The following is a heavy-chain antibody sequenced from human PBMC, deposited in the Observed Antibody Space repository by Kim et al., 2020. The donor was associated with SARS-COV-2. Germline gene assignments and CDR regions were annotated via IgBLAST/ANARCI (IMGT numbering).Heavy chain of an antibody. CDR3: AHSMTTYWAYYFDY. D-gene: IGHD4-17*01. Sequence: SPSLKSRLTITKDTSKNQVVLTMTNMDPVDTATYYCAHSMTTYWAYYFDYWGQGTLVTVSS. J-gene: IGHJ4*02. V-gene: IGHV2-5*01.